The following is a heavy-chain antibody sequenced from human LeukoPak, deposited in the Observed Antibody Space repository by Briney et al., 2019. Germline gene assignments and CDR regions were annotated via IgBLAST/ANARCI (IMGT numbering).Heavy chain of an antibody. D-gene: IGHD1-26*01. CDR3: ARDRSWERRDY. CDR2: VNPNSGGT. J-gene: IGHJ4*02. V-gene: IGHV1-2*02. Sequence: GASVKVSCKASGYTFTGYSLHWVRQAPEQGLEWMGWVNPNSGGTNYAQKFQGRVTMTRDTSISTAYMKLSRLRSDDTAVYYCARDRSWERRDYWGQGTLVTVSS. CDR1: GYTFTGYS.